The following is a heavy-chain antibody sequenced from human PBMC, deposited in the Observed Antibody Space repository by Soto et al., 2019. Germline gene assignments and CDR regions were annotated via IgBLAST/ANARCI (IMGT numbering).Heavy chain of an antibody. CDR3: AKDYKGYCSSTSCYEDPDY. CDR2: ISGSGGST. D-gene: IGHD2-2*01. Sequence: GGSLRLSCAASGFTFSSYAMSWVRQAPGKGLEWVSAISGSGGSTYYADSVKGRFTISRDNSKNTLYLQMNSLRAEDTAVYYCAKDYKGYCSSTSCYEDPDYWGQGTLVTVSS. V-gene: IGHV3-23*01. J-gene: IGHJ4*02. CDR1: GFTFSSYA.